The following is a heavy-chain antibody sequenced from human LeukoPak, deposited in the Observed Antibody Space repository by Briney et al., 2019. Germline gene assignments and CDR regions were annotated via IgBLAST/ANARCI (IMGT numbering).Heavy chain of an antibody. V-gene: IGHV4-31*03. CDR2: IYYSGST. D-gene: IGHD6-13*01. J-gene: IGHJ4*02. CDR1: GGSISSGGYY. CDR3: ARDRSQLVLYRVRHYFDY. Sequence: PSETLSLTCTVSGGSISSGGYYWSWIRQHPGKGLEWIGYIYYSGSTYYNPSLKGRVTISVDTSKNQFSLKLSSVTAADTAVYYCARDRSQLVLYRVRHYFDYWGQGTLVTVSS.